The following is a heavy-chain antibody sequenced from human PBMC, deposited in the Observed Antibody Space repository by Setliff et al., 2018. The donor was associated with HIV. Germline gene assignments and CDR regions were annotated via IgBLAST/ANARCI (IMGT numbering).Heavy chain of an antibody. CDR2: IIPILGIA. J-gene: IGHJ6*02. Sequence: GASVKVSCKASGGTFSNYAISWVRQAPGQGLEWMGGIIPILGIANYAQKFQGRVTITADKSTSTAYMELSSLRSEDTAVYYCARHPRGGSYLSGDYYYYGMDVWGQGTTVTVSS. CDR3: ARHPRGGSYLSGDYYYYGMDV. V-gene: IGHV1-69*10. CDR1: GGTFSNYA. D-gene: IGHD1-26*01.